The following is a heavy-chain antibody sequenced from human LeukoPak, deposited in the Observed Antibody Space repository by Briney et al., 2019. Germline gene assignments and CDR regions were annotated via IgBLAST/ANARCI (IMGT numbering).Heavy chain of an antibody. Sequence: GESLRLSCAASGFTFSDYYMSWIRQAPGKGLEWVSYISSSGSTIYYADSVKGRFTISRDNAKNSLYLQMNSLRAEDTAVYYCARDWYYYDSSGYLHWGQGTLVTVSS. CDR3: ARDWYYYDSSGYLH. V-gene: IGHV3-11*01. CDR1: GFTFSDYY. J-gene: IGHJ4*02. CDR2: ISSSGSTI. D-gene: IGHD3-22*01.